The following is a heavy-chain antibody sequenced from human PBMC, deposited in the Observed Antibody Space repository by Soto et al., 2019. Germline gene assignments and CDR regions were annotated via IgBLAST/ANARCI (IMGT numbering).Heavy chain of an antibody. CDR3: WYYYDSSGYYDRGYFDY. J-gene: IGHJ4*02. CDR1: GFTFSSYR. D-gene: IGHD3-22*01. Sequence: LRLSCAASGFTFSSYRMSWVRQAPGKGLEWVANIKQDGSEKYYVDSVKGRFTISRDNAKNSLYLQMNSLRAEDTAVYYCWYYYDSSGYYDRGYFDYWGQGTLVTVSS. CDR2: IKQDGSEK. V-gene: IGHV3-7*01.